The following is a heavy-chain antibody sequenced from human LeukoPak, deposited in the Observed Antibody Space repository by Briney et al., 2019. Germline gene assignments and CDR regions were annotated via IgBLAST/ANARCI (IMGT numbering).Heavy chain of an antibody. D-gene: IGHD4-11*01. Sequence: GGSLRLSCAASGFSFNRHPMNWVRQAPGKGLEWVSYISGNTGTIYYANSVKGRFTISRDNAKNSLYLQMNSLRAEDTAIYYCARLNLVTTYNWFDPWGQGTLVTVS. V-gene: IGHV3-48*01. CDR2: ISGNTGTI. CDR3: ARLNLVTTYNWFDP. CDR1: GFSFNRHP. J-gene: IGHJ5*02.